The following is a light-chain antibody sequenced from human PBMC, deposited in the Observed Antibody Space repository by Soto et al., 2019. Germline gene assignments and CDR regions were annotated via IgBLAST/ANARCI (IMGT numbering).Light chain of an antibody. J-gene: IGKJ4*01. V-gene: IGKV3-20*01. CDR1: QSVISTY. CDR2: GAS. Sequence: EIVLTQSPGTLSLSPGERATLSCRASQSVISTYLAWYQQKPGQATRLLIYGASNRATGITDRFTGSGSGTDFTLTISRLEPEDFAVYYCQQYGSSPLTFGGGTKVEIK. CDR3: QQYGSSPLT.